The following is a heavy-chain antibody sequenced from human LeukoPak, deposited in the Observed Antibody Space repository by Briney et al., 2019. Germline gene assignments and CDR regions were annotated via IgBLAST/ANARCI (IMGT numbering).Heavy chain of an antibody. Sequence: PSETLSLTCAVYGGSFSGNYWSWIRQPTAKGLERIGEINHSGSTNYNPSLKSRVTISVDTSKNQISPKLSSVTAADAAVYYCAREGSSSPWDYWGQGTLVTVSS. J-gene: IGHJ4*02. V-gene: IGHV4-34*01. CDR3: AREGSSSPWDY. D-gene: IGHD6-13*01. CDR1: GGSFSGNY. CDR2: INHSGST.